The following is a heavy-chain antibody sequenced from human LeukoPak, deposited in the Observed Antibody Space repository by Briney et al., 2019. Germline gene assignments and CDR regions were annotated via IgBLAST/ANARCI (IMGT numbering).Heavy chain of an antibody. V-gene: IGHV1-69*04. J-gene: IGHJ4*02. CDR2: IIPILGIA. D-gene: IGHD6-19*01. Sequence: VASVKVSCKASGGTFSSYAISWVRQAPGQGLEWMGRIIPILGIANYAQKFQGRVTITADKSTSTAYMELSSLRSEDTAVYYCARDPTTIAVASYYFGYWGQGTLVTVSS. CDR3: ARDPTTIAVASYYFGY. CDR1: GGTFSSYA.